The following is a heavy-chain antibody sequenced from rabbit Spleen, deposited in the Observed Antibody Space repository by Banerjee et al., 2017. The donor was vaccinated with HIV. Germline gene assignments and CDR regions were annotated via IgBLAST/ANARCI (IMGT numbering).Heavy chain of an antibody. CDR2: IYPDYRST. V-gene: IGHV1S47*01. CDR3: ARARSAGWGYATDFRLDL. J-gene: IGHJ3*01. D-gene: IGHD6-1*01. Sequence: QQQLVESGGGLVKPGASLTLTCKASGIDFSNAGIGWVRQAPGKGLEWIAYIYPDYRSTHYASWVNGRFTISLDNAQNTAFLQMTSLTAADTATYFCARARSAGWGYATDFRLDLWAQAPSSPS. CDR1: GIDFSNAG.